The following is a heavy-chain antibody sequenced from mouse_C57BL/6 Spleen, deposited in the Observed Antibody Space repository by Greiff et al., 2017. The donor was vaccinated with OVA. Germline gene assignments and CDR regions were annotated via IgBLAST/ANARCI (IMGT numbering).Heavy chain of an antibody. CDR2: ISSGSSTI. CDR3: ARGYYGSSPLDY. D-gene: IGHD1-1*01. J-gene: IGHJ2*01. V-gene: IGHV5-17*01. CDR1: GFTFSDYG. Sequence: EVKVVESGGGLVKPGGSLKLSCAASGFTFSDYGMHWVRQAPEKGLEWVAYISSGSSTIYYADTVKGRFTISRDNAKNTLFLQMTSLRSDDTAMYYCARGYYGSSPLDYWGQGTTLTVSS.